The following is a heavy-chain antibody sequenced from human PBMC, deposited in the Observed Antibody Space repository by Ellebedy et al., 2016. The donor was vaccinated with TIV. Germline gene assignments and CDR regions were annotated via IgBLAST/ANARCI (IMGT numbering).Heavy chain of an antibody. CDR2: INPTAGST. CDR1: GYTFTSYY. Sequence: AASVKVSCKASGYTFTSYYMHWVRQAPGQGLEWMGIINPTAGSTSSAQKFQGIVTMTSDTSTRTVYMDLSSLRSEDTAVYYCARAPSVDPHMDVWGQGTTVTVSS. V-gene: IGHV1-46*01. J-gene: IGHJ6*02. D-gene: IGHD6-19*01. CDR3: ARAPSVDPHMDV.